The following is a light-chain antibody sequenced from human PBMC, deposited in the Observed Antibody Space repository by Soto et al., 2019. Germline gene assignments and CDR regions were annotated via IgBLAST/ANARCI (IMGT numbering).Light chain of an antibody. CDR1: QSVSSSY. CDR3: QQYAGSPRT. CDR2: GAS. J-gene: IGKJ1*01. Sequence: EIVLTQSPGTLSLSPGERGTLSCRASQSVSSSYLAWYQQKPGQAPRLLIYGASSRATGIPDRFSGSGSGTDFTLTISRLESEDFAVYHCQQYAGSPRTFGQGTKVEIK. V-gene: IGKV3-20*01.